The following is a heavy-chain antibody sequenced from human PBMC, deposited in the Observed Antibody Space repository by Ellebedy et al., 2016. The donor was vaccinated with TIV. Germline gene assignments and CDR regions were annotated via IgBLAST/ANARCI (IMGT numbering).Heavy chain of an antibody. D-gene: IGHD1-26*01. Sequence: GSLRLSCAVYGGSFSGYYWSWIRQPPGKGLEWIGEINHSGSTNYNPSLKCRVTISVDTSKNQFSLKLSSVTAADTALYYCARMHSGSYNSWGQGTLVTVSS. CDR1: GGSFSGYY. CDR2: INHSGST. J-gene: IGHJ5*02. CDR3: ARMHSGSYNS. V-gene: IGHV4-34*01.